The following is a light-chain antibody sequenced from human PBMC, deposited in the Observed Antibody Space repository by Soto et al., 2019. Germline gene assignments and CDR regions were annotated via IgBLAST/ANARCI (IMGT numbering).Light chain of an antibody. J-gene: IGLJ2*01. CDR3: SSSTDTSIL. CDR2: EVN. Sequence: QSALTQAASVSGSPGQSITISCTGASSDFGDHKSVSWYQHHPGKAPKIIIYEVNYRPSGVSSRFSGSRSGNTASLTISGLQAEDEAHYYCSSSTDTSILFGGGTKLTVL. V-gene: IGLV2-14*01. CDR1: SSDFGDHKS.